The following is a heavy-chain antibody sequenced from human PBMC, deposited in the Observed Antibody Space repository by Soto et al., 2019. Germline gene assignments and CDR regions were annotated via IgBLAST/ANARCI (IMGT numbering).Heavy chain of an antibody. CDR1: GGSISSSNW. V-gene: IGHV4-4*02. CDR3: ARTPVAGTTFVVRNTNYYYYGMDV. J-gene: IGHJ6*02. CDR2: IYHSGST. Sequence: SETLSLTCAVSGGSISSSNWWSWVRQPPGKGLEWIGEIYHSGSTNYNPSLKSRVTISVDKSKNQFSLKLSSVTAADTAVYYCARTPVAGTTFVVRNTNYYYYGMDVWGQGTTVTVSS. D-gene: IGHD6-19*01.